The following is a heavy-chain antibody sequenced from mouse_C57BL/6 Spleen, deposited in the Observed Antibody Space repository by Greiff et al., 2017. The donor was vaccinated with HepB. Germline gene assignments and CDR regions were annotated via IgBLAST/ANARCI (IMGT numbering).Heavy chain of an antibody. CDR3: ASLLGRDYFDY. D-gene: IGHD4-1*01. Sequence: EVQLKESGGGLVKPGGSLKLSCAASGFTFSDYGMHWVRQAPEKGLEWVAYISSGSSTIYYADTVKGRFTISRDNAKKTLFLQMTSLRSEDTAMYYCASLLGRDYFDYWGQGTTLTVSS. V-gene: IGHV5-17*01. CDR2: ISSGSSTI. J-gene: IGHJ2*01. CDR1: GFTFSDYG.